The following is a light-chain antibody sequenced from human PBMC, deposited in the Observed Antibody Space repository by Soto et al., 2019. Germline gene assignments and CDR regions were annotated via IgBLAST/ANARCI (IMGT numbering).Light chain of an antibody. CDR3: QQYGSSPRT. J-gene: IGKJ1*01. V-gene: IGKV3-20*01. CDR1: QSVSSSY. CDR2: GAS. Sequence: VLTQSPGTLSLSPGERATLSCRASQSVSSSYLAWYQQKPGQAPRLLIYGASSRATGIPDRFSGSGSGTDFTLTISRLEPEDFAVYYCQQYGSSPRTFGQGTKV.